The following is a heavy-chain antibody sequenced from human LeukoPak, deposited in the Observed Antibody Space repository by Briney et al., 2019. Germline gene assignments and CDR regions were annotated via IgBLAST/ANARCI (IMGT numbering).Heavy chain of an antibody. CDR1: GYTFTSYY. V-gene: IGHV1-46*01. Sequence: ASVKVSCKASGYTFTSYYMHWVRQAPGQGLEWMGIINSSGGSTSYAQKFQGRVTMTRDTSTSTVYMELSSLRSEDTAVYYCARDGHADMGYNSFNWFDPWGQGTLVTVSS. CDR3: ARDGHADMGYNSFNWFDP. J-gene: IGHJ5*02. CDR2: INSSGGST. D-gene: IGHD5-24*01.